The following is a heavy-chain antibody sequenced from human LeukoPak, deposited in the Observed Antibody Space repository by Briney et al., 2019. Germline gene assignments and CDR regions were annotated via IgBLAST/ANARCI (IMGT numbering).Heavy chain of an antibody. CDR1: GYTFTGYY. J-gene: IGHJ4*02. D-gene: IGHD6-13*01. Sequence: ASVKVSCKASGYTFTGYYMHWVRQAPGQGLEWMRRINPNSGGTNYAQKFQGRVTMTRDTSISTAYMELSRLRSDDTAVYYCARDRSSSSWYSDFDYWGQGTLVTVSS. V-gene: IGHV1-2*06. CDR3: ARDRSSSSWYSDFDY. CDR2: INPNSGGT.